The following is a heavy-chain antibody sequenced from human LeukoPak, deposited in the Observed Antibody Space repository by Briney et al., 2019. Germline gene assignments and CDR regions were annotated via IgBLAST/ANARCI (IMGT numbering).Heavy chain of an antibody. V-gene: IGHV4-34*01. CDR3: ARGVKITMVGGVIIPGGFAP. CDR2: INHSGST. Sequence: SETLSLTCAVYGGSFSGYYWSWIRQPPGKGLEWIGEINHSGSTNYNPSLKSRVTISVDTSKNQFSLKLSSVTAADTAVYYCARGVKITMVGGVIIPGGFAPGGRGPLVTVSS. CDR1: GGSFSGYY. J-gene: IGHJ5*02. D-gene: IGHD3-10*01.